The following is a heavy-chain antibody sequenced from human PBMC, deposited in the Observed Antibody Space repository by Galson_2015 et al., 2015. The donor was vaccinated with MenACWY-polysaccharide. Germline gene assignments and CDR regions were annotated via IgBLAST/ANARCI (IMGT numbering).Heavy chain of an antibody. J-gene: IGHJ4*02. CDR1: GFSFSANG. CDR2: SGSGGGL. V-gene: IGHV3-23*01. Sequence: SLRLSCAASGFSFSANGMSWVRQAPGRGLEWDSGSGSGGGLYYADSVKGRFTVSRDNSKNTLYLQMNNLRAEDTAVYYCAKVGPRSSWTMGIDYWGQGTLVTVSS. CDR3: AKVGPRSSWTMGIDY. D-gene: IGHD6-13*01.